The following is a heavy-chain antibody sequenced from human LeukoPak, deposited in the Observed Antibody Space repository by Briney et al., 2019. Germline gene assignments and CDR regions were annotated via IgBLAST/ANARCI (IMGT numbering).Heavy chain of an antibody. V-gene: IGHV4-59*08. J-gene: IGHJ4*02. D-gene: IGHD6-19*01. Sequence: SETLSLTCTVSGGSISSYYWSWLRQPPGKGLEWIGYIYYSGSTNYNPSLKSRVTISVVTSKNQFSLRLSSVTAADTALYYCARGSGWFYYWGQGTLVTVSS. CDR3: ARGSGWFYY. CDR2: IYYSGST. CDR1: GGSISSYY.